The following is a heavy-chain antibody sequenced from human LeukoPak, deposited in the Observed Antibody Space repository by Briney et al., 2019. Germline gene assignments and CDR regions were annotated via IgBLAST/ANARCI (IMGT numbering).Heavy chain of an antibody. Sequence: GGSLRLSCAASGFTFSTYGMHWVRQAPGKGLEWVAVISYDGSNKYYADSVKGRFTISRDNSKNTLYLQMNSLRGEDTAVYYCAKSTGDYGGSGGDYWGQGTLVTVSS. D-gene: IGHD3-16*01. V-gene: IGHV3-30*18. CDR1: GFTFSTYG. J-gene: IGHJ4*02. CDR2: ISYDGSNK. CDR3: AKSTGDYGGSGGDY.